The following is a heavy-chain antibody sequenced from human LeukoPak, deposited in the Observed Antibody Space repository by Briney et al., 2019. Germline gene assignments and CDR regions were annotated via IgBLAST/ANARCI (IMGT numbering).Heavy chain of an antibody. CDR1: GFTFSSYS. V-gene: IGHV3-48*04. CDR3: AREATEESYYIHYYMDV. Sequence: GGSLRLSCAASGFTFSSYSMNWVRQAPGKGLEWVSYISSSSSTIYYADSVKGRFTISRDNAKNSLYLQMNSLRAEDTAVYYCAREATEESYYIHYYMDVWGKGTTVTVSS. CDR2: ISSSSSTI. J-gene: IGHJ6*03. D-gene: IGHD1-26*01.